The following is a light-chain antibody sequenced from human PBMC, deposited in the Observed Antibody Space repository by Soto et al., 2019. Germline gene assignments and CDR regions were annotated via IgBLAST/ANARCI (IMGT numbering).Light chain of an antibody. CDR3: SCYSTTDTHLI. J-gene: IGLJ2*01. Sequence: QSALTQPASVSGSRGQSITISCTGTISDIGGYNYVCWYQQHPGKAPKLMIYEVSNRPSGVSNRFSGSKSGNTASLTISGLQAEDEADYYCSCYSTTDTHLIFGGGTKLTVL. CDR1: ISDIGGYNY. CDR2: EVS. V-gene: IGLV2-14*01.